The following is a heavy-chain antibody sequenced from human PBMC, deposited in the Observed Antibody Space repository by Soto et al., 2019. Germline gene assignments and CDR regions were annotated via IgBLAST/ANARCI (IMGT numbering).Heavy chain of an antibody. CDR1: GGSISSSSYY. CDR3: AGGDYYHSSVHYFYYYTMDV. CDR2: VYYGGST. V-gene: IGHV4-39*01. Sequence: QLHLQESGPGLVKPSETLFLTCTVSGGSISSSSYYWGWIRQPPGKGLEWIGNVYYGGSTYYNPSLKCRFTISVEPSKCRCSLRLSSVTAAVSAVYYCAGGDYYHSSVHYFYYYTMDVWGQGTTVTVSS. J-gene: IGHJ6*02. D-gene: IGHD3-22*01.